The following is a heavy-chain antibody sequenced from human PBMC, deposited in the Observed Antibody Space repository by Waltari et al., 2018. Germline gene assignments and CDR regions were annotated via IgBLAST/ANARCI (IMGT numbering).Heavy chain of an antibody. CDR2: IWYDGSNK. CDR3: ARDSYSGTNWFDP. D-gene: IGHD1-26*01. Sequence: QVQLVASGGGVVQPGRSLRLSCAASGFTFSRYGMHWVRQAPGKGLEWVAVIWYDGSNKYYADSVKGRFTISRDNSKNTLYLQMNSLRAEDTAVYYCARDSYSGTNWFDPWGQGTLVTVSS. V-gene: IGHV3-33*01. CDR1: GFTFSRYG. J-gene: IGHJ5*02.